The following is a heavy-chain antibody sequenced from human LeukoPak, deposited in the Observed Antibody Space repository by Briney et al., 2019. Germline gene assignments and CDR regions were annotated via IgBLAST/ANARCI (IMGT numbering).Heavy chain of an antibody. D-gene: IGHD3-3*01. V-gene: IGHV3-9*01. CDR2: ISWSSGSI. CDR3: ARVWSGYPYYFDY. CDR1: GFTFSSYA. J-gene: IGHJ4*02. Sequence: GGSLRLSCAASGFTFSSYAMSWVRQAPGKGLEWVSGISWSSGSIGYADSVKGRFTISRDNAKNSLYLQMNSLRAEDTALYYCARVWSGYPYYFDYWGQGTLVTVSS.